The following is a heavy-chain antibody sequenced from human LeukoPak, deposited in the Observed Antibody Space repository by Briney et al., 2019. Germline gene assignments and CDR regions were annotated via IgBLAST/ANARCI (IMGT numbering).Heavy chain of an antibody. CDR3: ARANPCAQLLSCWFDP. CDR2: INPNSGGT. Sequence: ASVKVSCKASGYTFTGYYMHWVRQAPGQGLEWMGWINPNSGGTNYAQKFQGRVTMTRDTSISTAYMELSRLRSDDTAVYYCARANPCAQLLSCWFDPWGQGTLVTVSS. CDR1: GYTFTGYY. D-gene: IGHD2-2*01. J-gene: IGHJ5*02. V-gene: IGHV1-2*02.